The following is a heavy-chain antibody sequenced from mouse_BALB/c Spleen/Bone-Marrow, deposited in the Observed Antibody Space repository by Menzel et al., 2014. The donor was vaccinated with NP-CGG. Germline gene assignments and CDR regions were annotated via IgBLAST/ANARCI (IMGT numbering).Heavy chain of an antibody. J-gene: IGHJ3*01. CDR2: IRNKANVYST. CDR3: VREEDGYYVGFAY. CDR1: GFIFTDYY. V-gene: IGHV7-3*02. D-gene: IGHD2-3*01. Sequence: EVKLMESGGGLAQPGGSLRLSCATSGFIFTDYYMSWVRQPPGKALEWLGFIRNKANVYSTEYSASVKGRFTISRDNSQSILYLQMNTLRAEDSATYYCVREEDGYYVGFAYWGQGTLVTVSA.